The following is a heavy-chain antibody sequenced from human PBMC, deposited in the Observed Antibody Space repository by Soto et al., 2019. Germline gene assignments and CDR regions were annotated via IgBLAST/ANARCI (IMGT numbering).Heavy chain of an antibody. Sequence: GRSLRLSCAASGLTFSSYVMSWVRQAPGKGLEWVSAISGSGGSTYYADSVKGRFTISRDNSKNTLYLQMNSLRAEDAAVYYCARDRDVVVVAATGCFDYWGQGTLVTVSS. CDR1: GLTFSSYV. CDR2: ISGSGGST. V-gene: IGHV3-23*01. D-gene: IGHD2-15*01. CDR3: ARDRDVVVVAATGCFDY. J-gene: IGHJ4*02.